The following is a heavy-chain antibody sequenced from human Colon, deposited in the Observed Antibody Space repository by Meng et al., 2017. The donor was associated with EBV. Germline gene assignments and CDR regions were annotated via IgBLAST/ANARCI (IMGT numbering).Heavy chain of an antibody. V-gene: IGHV4-34*01. J-gene: IGHJ4*02. D-gene: IGHD2-15*01. CDR1: GGSFSDSY. CDR3: ASSDCSGGTCYLDC. Sequence: QVQLQQWGAGLLKPSETLSLTCTVSGGSFSDSYWTWIRQPPGKGLGWIGEINHVGSTTYNPSLKSRVTISVDTSKTQFSLTLSSVTAADAAVYYCASSDCSGGTCYLDCWGQGTLVTVSS. CDR2: INHVGST.